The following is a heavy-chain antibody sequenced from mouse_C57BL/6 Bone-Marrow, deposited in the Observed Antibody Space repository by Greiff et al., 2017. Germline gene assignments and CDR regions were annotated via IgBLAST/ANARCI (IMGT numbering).Heavy chain of an antibody. D-gene: IGHD1-1*01. CDR3: ARYDYGSSYDYSDY. V-gene: IGHV1-76*01. Sequence: VQLQQSGAELVRPGASVKLSCKASGYTFTDYYINWVKQRPGQGLEWIARIYPGSGNTYYNEKFKGKATLTAEKSSSTAYMQLSSLTSEDSAVYFCARYDYGSSYDYSDYWGQGTTLTVAS. CDR1: GYTFTDYY. J-gene: IGHJ2*01. CDR2: IYPGSGNT.